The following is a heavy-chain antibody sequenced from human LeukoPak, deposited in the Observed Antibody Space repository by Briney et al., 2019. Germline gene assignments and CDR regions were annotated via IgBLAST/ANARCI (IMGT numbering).Heavy chain of an antibody. J-gene: IGHJ4*02. V-gene: IGHV4-59*02. CDR2: IYNGGST. CDR3: AKGWVYFDY. CDR1: GGSVSISS. Sequence: SVTLSLTCSASGGSVSISSWSWFRQPPGEGLEWIGYIYNGGSTTYNPSLKSRVTISADMSKNELSLRLTSVTAAGTAVYYWAKGWVYFDYWGQGGLVTVSS. D-gene: IGHD1-26*01.